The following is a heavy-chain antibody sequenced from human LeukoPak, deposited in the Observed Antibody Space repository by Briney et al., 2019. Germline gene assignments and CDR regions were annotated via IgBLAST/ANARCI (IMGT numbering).Heavy chain of an antibody. CDR2: AYYSGNI. CDR3: ARVTGYVMEDYFDY. Sequence: PSETLSLTCAVYGGSFSGYYWSWIRQPPGKGLEWIAYAYYSGNIKYNPSLKSRVTISVDTSKNQFSLRLTSVSAADTAVYYCARVTGYVMEDYFDYWGQGTLVTVSS. D-gene: IGHD6-13*01. V-gene: IGHV4-59*01. CDR1: GGSFSGYY. J-gene: IGHJ4*02.